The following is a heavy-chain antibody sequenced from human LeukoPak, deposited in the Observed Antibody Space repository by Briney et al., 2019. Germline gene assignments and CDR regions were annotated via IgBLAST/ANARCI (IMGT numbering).Heavy chain of an antibody. D-gene: IGHD6-13*01. V-gene: IGHV3-7*01. Sequence: GGSLRLSCAASGFTFSSDWMSWVRQAPGKGLEWVANIKQDGSEKYYVDSVKGRFTISRDNAKNSLYLQMNSLRAEDTAVYYCARDSSSWYEGGPFDYWGQGTLVTVSS. J-gene: IGHJ4*02. CDR1: GFTFSSDW. CDR2: IKQDGSEK. CDR3: ARDSSSWYEGGPFDY.